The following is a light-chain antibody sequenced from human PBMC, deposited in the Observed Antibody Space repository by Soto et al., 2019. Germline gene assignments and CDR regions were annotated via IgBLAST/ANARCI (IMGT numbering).Light chain of an antibody. J-gene: IGKJ2*01. Sequence: DIVMTQSPDSLAVSLGERATINCKSSQTILYSSNNKNYLAWYQQKPGQPPKLLIYWASTRESGVPDRFSGSGSGTDFTLTIGSLQAEDVAVYYCHQYYGNPSFGQGTKLEIK. CDR1: QTILYSSNNKNY. CDR3: HQYYGNPS. V-gene: IGKV4-1*01. CDR2: WAS.